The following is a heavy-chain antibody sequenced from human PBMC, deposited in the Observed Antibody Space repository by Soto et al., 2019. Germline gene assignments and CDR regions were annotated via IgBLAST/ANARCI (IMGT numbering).Heavy chain of an antibody. CDR3: ARLNGYCVGTNCHGYYGMDV. CDR1: GGSISSYY. CDR2: IYYSGST. Sequence: PSETLSLTCTVSGGSISSYYWSWIRQPPGKGLEWIGYIYYSGSTNYNPSLKSRVTISVDTSKNQFSLKLSSVTAADTAVYYCARLNGYCVGTNCHGYYGMDVWGQGTTVTVSS. V-gene: IGHV4-59*01. J-gene: IGHJ6*02. D-gene: IGHD2-21*01.